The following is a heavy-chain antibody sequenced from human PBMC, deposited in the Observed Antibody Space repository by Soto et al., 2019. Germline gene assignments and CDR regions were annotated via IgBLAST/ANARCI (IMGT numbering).Heavy chain of an antibody. CDR2: IYPGDSDT. CDR1: GYSFTSYW. CDR3: ARRGADKGRAAGAGYLDAFDI. V-gene: IGHV5-51*01. Sequence: PGESLKIPCKGSGYSFTSYWIGWVRQMPGKGLEWMGIIYPGDSDTRYSPSFQGQVTISADKSISTAYLQWSSLKASDTAMYYCARRGADKGRAAGAGYLDAFDIWGQGTMVTVSS. D-gene: IGHD1-26*01. J-gene: IGHJ3*02.